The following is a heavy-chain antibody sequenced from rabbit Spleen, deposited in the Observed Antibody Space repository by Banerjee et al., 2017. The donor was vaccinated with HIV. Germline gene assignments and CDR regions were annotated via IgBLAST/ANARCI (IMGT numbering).Heavy chain of an antibody. CDR1: GFSFTDKVV. Sequence: QEQLVESGGGLVQPEGSLTLTCKASGFSFTDKVVMCWVRQAPGKGLEWIACINAVTGKPVYATWAKGRFTISKASSTTVTLQLNSLTAADTATYFCVREVAAKFALWGQGTLVTVS. D-gene: IGHD4-1*01. V-gene: IGHV1S45*01. CDR2: INAVTGKP. CDR3: VREVAAKFAL. J-gene: IGHJ4*01.